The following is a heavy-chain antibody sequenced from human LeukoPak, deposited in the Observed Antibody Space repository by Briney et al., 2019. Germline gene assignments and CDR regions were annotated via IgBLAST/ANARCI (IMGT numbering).Heavy chain of an antibody. CDR3: ASARLVGVTRGAFDI. Sequence: SETLSLTCTVSGGSISSYYWSWIRQPPGKGLEWVGYIYYSGSTNYNPSLKSRVTISVDTSKNQFSLKLSSVTAADTAVYYCASARLVGVTRGAFDIWGQGTMVTVSS. CDR2: IYYSGST. J-gene: IGHJ3*02. D-gene: IGHD1-26*01. CDR1: GGSISSYY. V-gene: IGHV4-59*01.